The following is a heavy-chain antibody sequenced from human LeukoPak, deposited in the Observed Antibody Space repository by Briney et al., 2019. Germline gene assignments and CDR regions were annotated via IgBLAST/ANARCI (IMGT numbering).Heavy chain of an antibody. CDR2: INGDGTRP. CDR1: GFTFSSYW. Sequence: PGGSLRLSCAASGFTFSSYWMHWVRQAPGKGLVWVSRINGDGTRPRSADSVKGRFTISRDNAKNSLYLQMNSLRAEDTAVYYCAELGITMIGGVWGKGTTVTISS. CDR3: AELGITMIGGV. J-gene: IGHJ6*04. D-gene: IGHD3-10*02. V-gene: IGHV3-74*01.